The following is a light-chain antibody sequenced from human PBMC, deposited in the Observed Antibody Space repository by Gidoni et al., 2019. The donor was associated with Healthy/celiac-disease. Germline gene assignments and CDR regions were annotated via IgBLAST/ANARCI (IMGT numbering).Light chain of an antibody. V-gene: IGKV1-5*03. CDR2: KAS. CDR3: QQGVT. Sequence: DNQMTQSPSTPSASVGDRVTITCRASQSISSWLAWYQQKPGKAPKLLIYKASSLESGVPSRFSGSGSGTEFTLTISSLQPDDFATYYCQQGVTFGPGTKVDIK. J-gene: IGKJ3*01. CDR1: QSISSW.